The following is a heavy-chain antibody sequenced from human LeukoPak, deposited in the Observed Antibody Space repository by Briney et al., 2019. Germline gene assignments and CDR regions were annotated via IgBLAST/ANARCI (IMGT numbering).Heavy chain of an antibody. V-gene: IGHV3-7*01. D-gene: IGHD6-19*01. CDR1: GFTFSSYW. J-gene: IGHJ4*02. Sequence: GGSLRLSCAASGFTFSSYWMNWVRQAPGKGLEWVANIKQDGSEKYSVDSVKGRFTISRDNAKNSLYLQMNSLRADDTAVYYCARGSAGSFDYWGQGTLVTVSS. CDR3: ARGSAGSFDY. CDR2: IKQDGSEK.